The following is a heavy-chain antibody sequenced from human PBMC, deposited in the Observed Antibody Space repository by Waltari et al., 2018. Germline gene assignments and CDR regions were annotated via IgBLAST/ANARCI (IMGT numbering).Heavy chain of an antibody. V-gene: IGHV3-74*01. D-gene: IGHD3-10*01. J-gene: IGHJ4*02. CDR3: GRARVQGVKYFDY. CDR2: IDSDGSST. Sequence: DVQLVESGGGLVQLGGSLSLPGTAAGFTFSTYWMHWVRHGPGTGLMWVSRIDSDGSSTSYEDSVRGRFTISRDNAKNTLYLQMNSVRDEDTAVYYCGRARVQGVKYFDYWGRGTLVTVSS. CDR1: GFTFSTYW.